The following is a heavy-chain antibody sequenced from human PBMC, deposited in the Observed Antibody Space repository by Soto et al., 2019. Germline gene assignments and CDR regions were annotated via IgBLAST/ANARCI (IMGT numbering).Heavy chain of an antibody. CDR3: ARLQQLVAPAFDY. CDR1: GGSISSYY. CDR2: IYYIGST. D-gene: IGHD6-6*01. V-gene: IGHV4-59*05. Sequence: SETLSLTCTVSGGSISSYYWSWIRQPPGKGLECIGSIYYIGSTYYNPSLKSRVTISVDMSKNQFSLKLSSVTAADTAVYYCARLQQLVAPAFDYWGQGTLVTVSS. J-gene: IGHJ4*02.